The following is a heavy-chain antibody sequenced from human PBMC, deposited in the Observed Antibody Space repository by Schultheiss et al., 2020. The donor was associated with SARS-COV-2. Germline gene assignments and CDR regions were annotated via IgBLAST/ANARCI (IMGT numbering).Heavy chain of an antibody. V-gene: IGHV2-70*04. Sequence: SGPTLVKPTPTLTLTCTFSGFSLSTSGMRVSWIRQPPGKALEWLARIDWDDDKFYSTSLKTRLTISKDTSKNQVVLTMTNMDPVDTATYYCARTYGGATNDAFDIWGQGTMVTVSS. CDR3: ARTYGGATNDAFDI. D-gene: IGHD1-14*01. CDR1: GFSLSTSGMR. J-gene: IGHJ3*02. CDR2: IDWDDDK.